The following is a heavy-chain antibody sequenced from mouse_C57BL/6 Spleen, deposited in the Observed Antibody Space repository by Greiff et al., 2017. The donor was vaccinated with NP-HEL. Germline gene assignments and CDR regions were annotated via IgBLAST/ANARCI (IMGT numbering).Heavy chain of an antibody. J-gene: IGHJ3*01. Sequence: EVNVVESGGGLVKPGGSLKLSCAASGFTFSSYAMSWVRQTPEKRLEWVATISDGGSYTYYPDNVKGRFTISRDNAKNNLYLQMSHLKSEDTAMYYCARDQIGTRAWFAYWGQGTLVTVSA. CDR2: ISDGGSYT. D-gene: IGHD4-1*01. V-gene: IGHV5-4*01. CDR1: GFTFSSYA. CDR3: ARDQIGTRAWFAY.